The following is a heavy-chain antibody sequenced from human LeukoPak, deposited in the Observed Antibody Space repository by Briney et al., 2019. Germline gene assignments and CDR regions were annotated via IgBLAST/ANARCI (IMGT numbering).Heavy chain of an antibody. CDR3: ASLGNGSGSEDY. Sequence: SETLSLTCTVSGGSISSSSYYWGWIRQPPGKGLEWIGSIYYSGSTYYNPSLKSRVTISVDTSKNQFSLKLSSVTAADTAVYYCASLGNGSGSEDYWGQGNLVTVSS. CDR1: GGSISSSSYY. D-gene: IGHD3-10*01. J-gene: IGHJ4*02. CDR2: IYYSGST. V-gene: IGHV4-39*07.